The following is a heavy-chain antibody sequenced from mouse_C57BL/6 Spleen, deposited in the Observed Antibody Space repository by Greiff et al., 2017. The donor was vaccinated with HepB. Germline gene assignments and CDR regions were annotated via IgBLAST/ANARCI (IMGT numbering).Heavy chain of an antibody. CDR1: GYTFTSYW. D-gene: IGHD1-1*01. CDR2: IYPGSGST. Sequence: QVQLKQPGAELVKPGASVKMSCKASGYTFTSYWITWVKQRPGQGLEWIGDIYPGSGSTNYNEKFKSKATLTVDTSSSTAYMQLSSLTSEDSAVYYCARDYYGSVRYFDVWGTGTTVTVSS. CDR3: ARDYYGSVRYFDV. J-gene: IGHJ1*03. V-gene: IGHV1-55*01.